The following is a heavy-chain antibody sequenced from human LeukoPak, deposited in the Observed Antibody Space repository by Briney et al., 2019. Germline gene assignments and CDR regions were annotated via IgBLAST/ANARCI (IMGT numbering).Heavy chain of an antibody. Sequence: GASVKVSCKASGYTFTGYYMHWVRQAPGKGLEWMGGFDPEDGETIYAQELQGRVTMTKDTSTDTAYMELSSLRSEDTAVYYCARDRGGTGRLGYFDYWGRGTLVTVPS. CDR2: FDPEDGET. J-gene: IGHJ4*02. CDR3: ARDRGGTGRLGYFDY. V-gene: IGHV1-24*01. D-gene: IGHD3-10*01. CDR1: GYTFTGYY.